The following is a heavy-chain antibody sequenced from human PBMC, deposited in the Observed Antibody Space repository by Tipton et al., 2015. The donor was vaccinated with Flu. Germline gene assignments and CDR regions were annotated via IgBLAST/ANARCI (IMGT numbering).Heavy chain of an antibody. V-gene: IGHV4-59*01. CDR3: ARDLGVAVAGTGGFQH. Sequence: TLSLTCTVSGGSISSYYWSWIRQPPGKGLEWIGYIYYSGSTNYNPSLKSRVTISVDTSKNQFSLKLSSVTAADPAVYYCARDLGVAVAGTGGFQHWGQGALVTVSS. J-gene: IGHJ1*01. CDR1: GGSISSYY. D-gene: IGHD6-19*01. CDR2: IYYSGST.